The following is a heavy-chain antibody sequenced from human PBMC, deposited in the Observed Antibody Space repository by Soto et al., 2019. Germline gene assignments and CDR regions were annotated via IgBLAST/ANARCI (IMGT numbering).Heavy chain of an antibody. D-gene: IGHD3-9*01. CDR3: AKVSTGYYYYFDS. V-gene: IGHV3-23*01. J-gene: IGHJ4*02. CDR1: GFTFSSYA. CDR2: IGGSGSST. Sequence: GGSLRLSCAASGFTFSSYAMSWVRQAPGKGLERVSGIGGSGSSTFYADSVKGRFTISRDNSKNTLYLQMNSLRAEDTAVYHCAKVSTGYYYYFDSWGRGTLVTVSS.